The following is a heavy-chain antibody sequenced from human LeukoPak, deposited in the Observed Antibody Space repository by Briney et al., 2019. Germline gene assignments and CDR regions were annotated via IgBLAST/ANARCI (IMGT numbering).Heavy chain of an antibody. CDR1: GGSCDDYY. J-gene: IGHJ5*02. Sequence: SETLSLTCAVHGGSCDDYYCSWIRQPPGKGLEWIGEIHPHGIFYYNSSLTSRVTISIDTCKSQFSLRLTSVTAADTALYYCARGRDRSKAGDLWGQGSLVIVSS. CDR3: ARGRDRSKAGDL. D-gene: IGHD5-24*01. CDR2: IHPHGIF. V-gene: IGHV4-34*01.